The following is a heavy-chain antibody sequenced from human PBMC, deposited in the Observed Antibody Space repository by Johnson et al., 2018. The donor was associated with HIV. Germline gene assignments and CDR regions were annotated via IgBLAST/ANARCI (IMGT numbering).Heavy chain of an antibody. V-gene: IGHV3-13*01. D-gene: IGHD2-21*01. CDR2: IGTAGDT. CDR1: GFTFSNYD. Sequence: VQLVESGGGVVQPGRSLRLSCAASGFTFSNYDMHWVRQPTGKGLEWVSGIGTAGDTYYAVSVKGRFTISRGNAKNTLYLQMNSLRAEDTAVYYCAKVDCGGDTCAGYDPFDLWGQGTLVTVSS. CDR3: AKVDCGGDTCAGYDPFDL. J-gene: IGHJ3*01.